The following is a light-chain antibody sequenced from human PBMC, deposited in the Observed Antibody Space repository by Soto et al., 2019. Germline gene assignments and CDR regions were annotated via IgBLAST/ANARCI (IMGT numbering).Light chain of an antibody. Sequence: QSVLTQPPSASGSPGQSVATSCTGTSRDVGGQNYVSWYQQHPGKAPKLIIYAVSNRPSGVPDRFSGSKSGNTASLTISGLRAEDEADYYCCSHAGNNNYVFGTGTKLTVL. CDR1: SRDVGGQNY. CDR3: CSHAGNNNYV. V-gene: IGLV2-8*01. J-gene: IGLJ1*01. CDR2: AVS.